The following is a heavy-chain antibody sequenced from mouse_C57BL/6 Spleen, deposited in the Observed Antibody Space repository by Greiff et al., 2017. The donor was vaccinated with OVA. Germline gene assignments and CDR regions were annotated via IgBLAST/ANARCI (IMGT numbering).Heavy chain of an antibody. D-gene: IGHD1-1*01. CDR3: ARDTTVVAKYYFDY. J-gene: IGHJ2*01. Sequence: QVQLKQPGAELVMPGASVKLSCKASGYTFTSYWMHWVKQRPGQGLEWIGEIDPSDSYTNYNQKFKGKSTLTVDKSSSTAYMQLSSLTSEDSAVYYCARDTTVVAKYYFDYWGQGTTLTVSS. CDR1: GYTFTSYW. V-gene: IGHV1-69*01. CDR2: IDPSDSYT.